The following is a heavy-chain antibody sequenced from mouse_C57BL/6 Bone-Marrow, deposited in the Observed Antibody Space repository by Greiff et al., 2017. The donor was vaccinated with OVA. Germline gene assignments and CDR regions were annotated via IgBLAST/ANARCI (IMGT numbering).Heavy chain of an antibody. Sequence: EVKLVESGGGLVQSGRSLRLSCATSGFTFSDFYMEWVRQAPGKGLEWIAASRNKANDYTTEYSASVKGRFIVSRDTSQSILYLQMNALRAEDTAIYYCARANYYAMDYWGQGTSVTVSS. V-gene: IGHV7-1*01. CDR1: GFTFSDFY. CDR2: SRNKANDYTT. J-gene: IGHJ4*01. CDR3: ARANYYAMDY.